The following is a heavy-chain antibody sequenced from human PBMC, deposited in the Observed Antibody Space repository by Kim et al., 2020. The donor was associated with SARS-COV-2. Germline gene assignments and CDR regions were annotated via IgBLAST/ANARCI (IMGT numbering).Heavy chain of an antibody. CDR2: ISYDGSNK. CDR3: AKDRIGDSSAVLDY. CDR1: GFTFSSYG. V-gene: IGHV3-30*18. D-gene: IGHD3-22*01. Sequence: GGSLRLSCAASGFTFSSYGMHWVRQAPGKGLEWVAVISYDGSNKYYAYSVKGRFTISRDNSKNTLYLQMNSLRAEDTAVYYCAKDRIGDSSAVLDYWGQG. J-gene: IGHJ4*02.